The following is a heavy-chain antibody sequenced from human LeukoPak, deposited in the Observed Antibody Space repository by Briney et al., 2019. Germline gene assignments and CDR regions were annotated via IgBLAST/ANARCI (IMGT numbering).Heavy chain of an antibody. V-gene: IGHV4-39*01. J-gene: IGHJ4*02. CDR3: ARRGPVASIDY. CDR1: GGSISSSSYY. D-gene: IGHD6-19*01. CDR2: IYYSGST. Sequence: SETLSLTCTVSGGSISSSSYYWGWIRQPQGKGLEWIGSIYYSGSTYYNPSLKSRVTISVNTSKNQFSLKLSAVTAADTAVYYCARRGPVASIDYWGQGTLVSVSS.